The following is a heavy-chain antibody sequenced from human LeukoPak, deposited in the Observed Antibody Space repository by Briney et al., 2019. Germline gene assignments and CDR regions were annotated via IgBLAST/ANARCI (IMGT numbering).Heavy chain of an antibody. CDR1: GYTFTSYA. CDR2: INPNSGGT. Sequence: ASVKVSCKASGYTFTSYAMNWVRQAPGQGLEWMGWINPNSGGTNYAQKFQGWVTMTRDTSISTAYMELSRLRSDDTAVYYCARGRRWGEIDYWGQGTLVTVSS. J-gene: IGHJ4*02. V-gene: IGHV1-2*04. CDR3: ARGRRWGEIDY. D-gene: IGHD3-16*01.